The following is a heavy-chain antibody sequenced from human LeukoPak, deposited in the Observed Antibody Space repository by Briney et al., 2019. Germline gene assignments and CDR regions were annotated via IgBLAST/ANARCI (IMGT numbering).Heavy chain of an antibody. J-gene: IGHJ4*02. CDR2: ISYSGST. D-gene: IGHD6-13*01. CDR3: ARDYGGGWYQIDY. V-gene: IGHV4-59*12. Sequence: SETLSLTCTVSGGSISSYYWSXXRXXPGXGXXXXGYISYSGSTNYNPSLKSRLTISLDTSRRQFSLNLNSVTVADTALYYCARDYGGGWYQIDYWGQGTLVTVSS. CDR1: GGSISSYY.